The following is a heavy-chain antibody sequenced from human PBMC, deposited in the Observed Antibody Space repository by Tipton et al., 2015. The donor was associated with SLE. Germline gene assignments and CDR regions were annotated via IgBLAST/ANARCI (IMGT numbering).Heavy chain of an antibody. CDR2: ISGSGGST. CDR1: GFTFSSYA. D-gene: IGHD3-10*01. Sequence: AVSGFTFSSYAMSWVRQAPGKGLEWVSAISGSGGSTYYADPVKGRFTISRDNSKNTLYLQMNSLRAEDTAVYYCAKDLLLWFGETVDYWGQGTLVTVSS. CDR3: AKDLLLWFGETVDY. V-gene: IGHV3-23*01. J-gene: IGHJ4*02.